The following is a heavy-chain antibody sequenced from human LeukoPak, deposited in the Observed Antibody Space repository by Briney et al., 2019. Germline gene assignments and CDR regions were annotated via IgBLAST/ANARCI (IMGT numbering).Heavy chain of an antibody. CDR1: GGSISSGDYY. D-gene: IGHD5-24*01. V-gene: IGHV4-30-4*08. J-gene: IGHJ6*03. CDR3: AREEEMTTPNYYYYYMDV. CDR2: IYYSGST. Sequence: PSETLSLTCTVSGGSISSGDYYWSWIRQPPGKGLEWIGYIYYSGSTYYNPSLKSRVTISVDTSKNQFSLKLSSVTAADTAVYYCAREEEMTTPNYYYYYMDVWGKGTTVTVSS.